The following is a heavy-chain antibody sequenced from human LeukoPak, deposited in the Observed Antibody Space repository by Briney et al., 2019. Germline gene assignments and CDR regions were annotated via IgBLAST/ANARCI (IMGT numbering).Heavy chain of an antibody. V-gene: IGHV4-39*02. D-gene: IGHD3-10*01. Sequence: PSETLSLTCTVSGGSISSSSYYWGWIRQPPGKGLEWIGSIYYSGSTYYNPSLKSRVTISVDTSKNQFSLKLSSVTAADTAVYYCARDGLGHDPWGQGTLVTVSS. CDR2: IYYSGST. CDR1: GGSISSSSYY. CDR3: ARDGLGHDP. J-gene: IGHJ5*02.